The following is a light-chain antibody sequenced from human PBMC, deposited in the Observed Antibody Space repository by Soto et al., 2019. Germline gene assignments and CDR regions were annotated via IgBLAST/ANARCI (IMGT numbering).Light chain of an antibody. Sequence: EIVLTQSPGTLSLSPGERATLSCRASQSVSNSYLAWYQQKPGQAPRLLIYGASSRATGIPDRFSGSGSGTDFTLTISRLEPEDFAVYYCQQYDSSPQTFGQGTKVDIK. CDR1: QSVSNSY. CDR3: QQYDSSPQT. V-gene: IGKV3-20*01. J-gene: IGKJ1*01. CDR2: GAS.